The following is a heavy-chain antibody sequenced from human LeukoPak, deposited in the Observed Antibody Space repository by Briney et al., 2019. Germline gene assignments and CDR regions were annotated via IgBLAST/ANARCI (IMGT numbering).Heavy chain of an antibody. Sequence: PGGSLRLSCVASGFTFSSYAMSWVRQAPGKGLEWVSGIIGSGGSTYYADSVKGRSTISRDNSKNTLYLQMNSLRAEDTAVYYCAKFAIEPTWGPYYDYVWGSYRYLDYWGQGTLVTVSS. CDR3: AKFAIEPTWGPYYDYVWGSYRYLDY. D-gene: IGHD3-16*02. CDR2: IIGSGGST. V-gene: IGHV3-23*01. CDR1: GFTFSSYA. J-gene: IGHJ4*02.